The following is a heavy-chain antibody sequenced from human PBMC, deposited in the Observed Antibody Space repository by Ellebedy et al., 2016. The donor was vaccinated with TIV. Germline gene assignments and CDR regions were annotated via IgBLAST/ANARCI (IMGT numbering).Heavy chain of an antibody. CDR2: INSGWSST. CDR1: GFTFSSYW. CDR3: ARDVNGAFDI. J-gene: IGHJ3*02. V-gene: IGHV3-74*01. Sequence: GESLKISCAASGFTFSSYWMHWVRQAPGKGLVWVSRINSGWSSTSYADSVKGRFTISRDNAKNTLYLQMNSLRAEDTAVYYCARDVNGAFDIWGQGTMVTVSS.